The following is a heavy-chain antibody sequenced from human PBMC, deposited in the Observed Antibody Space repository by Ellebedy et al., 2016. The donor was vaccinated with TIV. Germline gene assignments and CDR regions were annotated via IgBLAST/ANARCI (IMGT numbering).Heavy chain of an antibody. CDR2: IYYSGST. Sequence: SETLSLXXTVSGGSISSYYWSWIRQPPGKGLEWIGYIYYSGSTNYNPSLKSRVTISVDTSKNQFSLKLSSVTAADTAVYYCAREGGGTDILTGYYTRWMDYWGQGTLVTVSS. CDR3: AREGGGTDILTGYYTRWMDY. D-gene: IGHD3-9*01. CDR1: GGSISSYY. J-gene: IGHJ4*02. V-gene: IGHV4-59*01.